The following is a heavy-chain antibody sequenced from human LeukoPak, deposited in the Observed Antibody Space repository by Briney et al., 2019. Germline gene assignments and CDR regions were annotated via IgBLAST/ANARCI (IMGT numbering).Heavy chain of an antibody. V-gene: IGHV4-34*01. D-gene: IGHD3-16*01. J-gene: IGHJ4*02. CDR1: GGSFSGYY. Sequence: SETLSLTCAVYGGSFSGYYWSWIRRPPGKGLEWIGEINHSGSTNYNPSLKSRVTISVDTSKNQFSLKLSSVTAADTAVYYCAREAEQGDLDYWGQGTLVTVSS. CDR2: INHSGST. CDR3: AREAEQGDLDY.